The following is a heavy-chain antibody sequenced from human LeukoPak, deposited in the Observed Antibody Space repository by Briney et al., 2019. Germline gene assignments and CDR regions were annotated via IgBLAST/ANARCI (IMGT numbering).Heavy chain of an antibody. V-gene: IGHV1-2*02. CDR2: INPNSGGT. CDR1: GYTFTVYY. Sequence: ASVKVSCKASGYTFTVYYMHWVRQAPGQGLEWMGWINPNSGGTNYAQTFQGRVTMTRDTSISTAYMDLSSLRSDDTAVYYCARVLRASVIGDAFDIWGQGTMVTVSS. J-gene: IGHJ3*02. D-gene: IGHD2/OR15-2a*01. CDR3: ARVLRASVIGDAFDI.